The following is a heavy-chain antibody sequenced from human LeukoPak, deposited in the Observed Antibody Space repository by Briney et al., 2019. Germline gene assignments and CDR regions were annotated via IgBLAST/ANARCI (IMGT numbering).Heavy chain of an antibody. CDR1: GGTFSSYA. J-gene: IGHJ6*03. D-gene: IGHD5-24*01. V-gene: IGHV1-2*02. Sequence: GSSVKVSCKASGGTFSSYAISWVRQAPGQGLEWMGWINPNSGGTNYAQKFQGRATMTRDTSISTAYMELSRLRSDDTAVYYCAREMATINYYYMDVWGKGTTVTVSS. CDR2: INPNSGGT. CDR3: AREMATINYYYMDV.